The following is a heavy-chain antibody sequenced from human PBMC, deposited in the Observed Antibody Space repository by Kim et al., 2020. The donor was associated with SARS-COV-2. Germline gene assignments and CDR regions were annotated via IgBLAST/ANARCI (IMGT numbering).Heavy chain of an antibody. Sequence: YAQKHQGRGTMTTDTSTSTAYMELRSLRSDDTAVYYCARGHSLYYGMDVWGQGTTVTVSS. J-gene: IGHJ6*02. V-gene: IGHV1-18*01. CDR3: ARGHSLYYGMDV.